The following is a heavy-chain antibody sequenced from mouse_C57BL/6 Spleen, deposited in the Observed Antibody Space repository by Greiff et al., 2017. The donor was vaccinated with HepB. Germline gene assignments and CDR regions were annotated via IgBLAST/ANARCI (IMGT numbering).Heavy chain of an antibody. CDR3: ARIDYDDGYYGDY. Sequence: QVQLQQSGPELVKPGASVKISCKASGSAFRRSWLTWVQPRPGEGLEWIGRSDPGDGDTNYTGKFKGKATLTADKSSSTAYMQLSSLTSEDSAVYFCARIDYDDGYYGDYWGQGTTLTVSS. CDR1: GSAFRRSW. V-gene: IGHV1-82*01. D-gene: IGHD2-4*01. J-gene: IGHJ2*01. CDR2: SDPGDGDT.